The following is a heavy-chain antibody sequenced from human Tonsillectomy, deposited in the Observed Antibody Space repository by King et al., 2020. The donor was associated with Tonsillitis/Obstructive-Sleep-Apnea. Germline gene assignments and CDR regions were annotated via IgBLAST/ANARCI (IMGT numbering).Heavy chain of an antibody. D-gene: IGHD1-26*01. Sequence: QLLESGPGLVKPSETLSLTCTVSGGSINRYYWSWIRQPPGKGLEWIGYIYLSGSTYYNPSLSIRVTISVDTSKNQFSLKLSSVTAAATAVYYCARSFSYYYYYMDVWGKGTTVTVSS. V-gene: IGHV4-59*01. J-gene: IGHJ6*03. CDR2: IYLSGST. CDR3: ARSFSYYYYYMDV. CDR1: GGSINRYY.